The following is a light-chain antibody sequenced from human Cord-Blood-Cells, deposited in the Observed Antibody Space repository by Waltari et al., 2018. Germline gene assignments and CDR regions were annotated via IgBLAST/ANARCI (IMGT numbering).Light chain of an antibody. V-gene: IGKV3-11*01. J-gene: IGKJ4*01. CDR1: QSVSSY. CDR2: DAA. Sequence: ELVLTQSPATLSLPPGERDTLSCRASQSVSSYLAWYQQQPGQAPRLLIDDAANRAPGVPGRFSGSGSGTGFTLTISRLEPEDFAVYYCQQRSNWPPLTFGGGTKVEIK. CDR3: QQRSNWPPLT.